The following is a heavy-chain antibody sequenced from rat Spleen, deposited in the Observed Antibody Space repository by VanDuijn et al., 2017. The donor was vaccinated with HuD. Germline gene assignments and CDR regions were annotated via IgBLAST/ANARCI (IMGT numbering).Heavy chain of an antibody. J-gene: IGHJ3*01. D-gene: IGHD5-1*01. V-gene: IGHV5-20*01. CDR3: TTDGQGARFAY. Sequence: EVQLVESDGGLVQPGRSLKLSCAASGFTFSKYGMTWVRQAPKKGLEWVAYISYDGGSYYYRDSVMGRFTISRDNAKSTLYLQMDSLRSEDTATYYCTTDGQGARFAYWGQGTLVTVSS. CDR1: GFTFSKYG. CDR2: ISYDGGSY.